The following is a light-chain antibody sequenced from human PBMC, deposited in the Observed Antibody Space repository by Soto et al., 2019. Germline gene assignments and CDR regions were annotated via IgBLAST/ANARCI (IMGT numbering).Light chain of an antibody. V-gene: IGKV1-39*01. CDR3: QQSYSG. CDR2: AAS. J-gene: IGKJ3*01. Sequence: DIQMTQSPSSLSASVGDRVTITCRASQSIINLLNWYQQKPGKAPKLLIYAASTLQSGVPSRFSGSGSGTDFTLTISSLQPEDFATYYCQQSYSGFGPGTKVDIK. CDR1: QSIINL.